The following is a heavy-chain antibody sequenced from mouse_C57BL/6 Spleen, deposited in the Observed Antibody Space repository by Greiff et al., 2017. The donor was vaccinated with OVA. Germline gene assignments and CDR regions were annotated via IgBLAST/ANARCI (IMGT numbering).Heavy chain of an antibody. CDR2: IDPETGGT. D-gene: IGHD4-1*01. Sequence: VQLQQSGAELVRPGASVTLSCKASGYTFTDYEMHWVKQTPVHGLEWIGAIDPETGGTAYNQKFKGKAILTADKSSSTAYMELRSLTSEDSAVYYCTRRGSWDYLDYWGQGTTLTVSS. CDR1: GYTFTDYE. J-gene: IGHJ2*01. CDR3: TRRGSWDYLDY. V-gene: IGHV1-15*01.